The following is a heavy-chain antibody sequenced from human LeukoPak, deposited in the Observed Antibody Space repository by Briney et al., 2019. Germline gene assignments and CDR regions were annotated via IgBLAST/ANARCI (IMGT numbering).Heavy chain of an antibody. V-gene: IGHV4-4*07. D-gene: IGHD6-13*01. CDR3: ATRITCYSSSWYRRRGAFDI. J-gene: IGHJ3*02. CDR1: GGSISSYY. CDR2: IYTSGST. Sequence: PSETLSLTCTVSGGSISSYYWSWIRQPAGKGLEWIGRIYTSGSTDYNPSLKSRVTMSVDTSKNQFSLKLSSVTAADTAVYYCATRITCYSSSWYRRRGAFDIWGQGTMVTVSS.